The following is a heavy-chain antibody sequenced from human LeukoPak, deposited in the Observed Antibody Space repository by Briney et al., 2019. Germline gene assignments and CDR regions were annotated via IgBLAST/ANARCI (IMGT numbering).Heavy chain of an antibody. CDR2: IYTSGST. V-gene: IGHV4-4*07. Sequence: SETLSLTCTVSGGSISSYYWSWIRQPAGKGLEWIGRIYTSGSTNYSPSLKSRVTMSVDTSKNQLFLKLSSVTAADTAVYYCARDKSYCSSATCHNWCDPWGQGTLVTVSS. CDR3: ARDKSYCSSATCHNWCDP. D-gene: IGHD2-2*01. J-gene: IGHJ5*02. CDR1: GGSISSYY.